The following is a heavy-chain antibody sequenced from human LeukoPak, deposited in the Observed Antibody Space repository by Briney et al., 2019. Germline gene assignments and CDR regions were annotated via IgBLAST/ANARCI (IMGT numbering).Heavy chain of an antibody. V-gene: IGHV1-18*01. CDR3: ARDNPSPEVVVADYYYYGMDV. CDR2: ISAYNGNT. CDR1: GYTFTSYG. D-gene: IGHD2-15*01. Sequence: GASVKVSCKASGYTFTSYGISWVRQAPGQGLEWMGWISAYNGNTNYAQKLQGRVTMTTDTSTSTAYMELRSLRSDDTAVYYCARDNPSPEVVVADYYYYGMDVWGQGTTVTVSS. J-gene: IGHJ6*02.